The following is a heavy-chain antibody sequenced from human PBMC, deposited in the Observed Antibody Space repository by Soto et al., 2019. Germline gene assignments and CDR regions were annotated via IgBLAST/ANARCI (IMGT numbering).Heavy chain of an antibody. CDR2: ISYDGSNI. CDR3: AKDAQDAGMTTIGGDAFDM. Sequence: QVQLVESGGGVAQPGKSLRLSCAASGFTFSRYGMHWVRQAPGKGLEWVAVISYDGSNIDDADSVKSRFAISRDNSKNTRNLPMNSVRSDGTALYYCAKDAQDAGMTTIGGDAFDMWGRGTMVTVSS. D-gene: IGHD3-16*01. CDR1: GFTFSRYG. V-gene: IGHV3-30*18. J-gene: IGHJ3*02.